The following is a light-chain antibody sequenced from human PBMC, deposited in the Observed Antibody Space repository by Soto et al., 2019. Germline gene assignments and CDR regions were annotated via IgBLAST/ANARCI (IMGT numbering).Light chain of an antibody. CDR3: QKYNSAPL. Sequence: DIQMTQSPSSLSASVGDRVTITCRASQGISNYLAWYQQKPGKVPKLLIYAASTLQSGVPSRFSGSGYGTDFTLTFSSLQPEDVATYYCQKYNSAPLFGPGTKVDIK. V-gene: IGKV1-27*01. CDR2: AAS. CDR1: QGISNY. J-gene: IGKJ3*01.